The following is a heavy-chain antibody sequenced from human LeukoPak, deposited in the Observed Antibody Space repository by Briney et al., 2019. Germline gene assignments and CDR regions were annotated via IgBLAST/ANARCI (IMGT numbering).Heavy chain of an antibody. J-gene: IGHJ4*02. Sequence: GGSLRLSCAASEFTFSSFAMSWVRQAPGKGLEWVSHISGSGGSTFYADSVKGRLTISRDNSKNTLYLQMDSLRAEDTAIYYCAKVITMTPGDYWGQGTLVTVSS. CDR1: EFTFSSFA. D-gene: IGHD3-22*01. V-gene: IGHV3-23*01. CDR3: AKVITMTPGDY. CDR2: ISGSGGST.